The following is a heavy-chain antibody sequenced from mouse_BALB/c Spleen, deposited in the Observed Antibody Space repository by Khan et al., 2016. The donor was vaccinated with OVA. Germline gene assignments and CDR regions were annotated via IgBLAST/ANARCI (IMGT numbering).Heavy chain of an antibody. Sequence: EVQLQESGPGLVKPSQSLSLTCTVTGYSITSDYAWNWIRQFPGNKLEWMGYIHYSGSTSYIPSLKSRISITRDTSTNQFFLHLNSVTSEDTATYYCARGRAYWGQGTLVTVSA. CDR2: IHYSGST. D-gene: IGHD3-3*01. V-gene: IGHV3-2*02. J-gene: IGHJ3*01. CDR3: ARGRAY. CDR1: GYSITSDYA.